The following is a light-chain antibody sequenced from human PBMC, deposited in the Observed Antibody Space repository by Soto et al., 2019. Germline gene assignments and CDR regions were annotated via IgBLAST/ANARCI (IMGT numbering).Light chain of an antibody. CDR2: DAS. V-gene: IGKV1-33*01. Sequence: IQLTQSPASLSASIGDRVTITCQASQDVYIYLNWYQQKPGKAPTLLIYDASKLETGVPSRFSGTGSGTHFILTISSLEAEDFATYYCQQYDTVPPYAFGQGTKLEI. CDR3: QQYDTVPPYA. CDR1: QDVYIY. J-gene: IGKJ2*01.